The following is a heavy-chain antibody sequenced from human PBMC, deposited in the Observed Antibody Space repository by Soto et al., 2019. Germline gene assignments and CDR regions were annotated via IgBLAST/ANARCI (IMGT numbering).Heavy chain of an antibody. CDR3: ARDQPLTSQTWYFDY. J-gene: IGHJ4*02. V-gene: IGHV4-59*01. D-gene: IGHD2-2*01. CDR2: VYYSGST. Sequence: QVQLQESGPGLVKPSETLSLTCTVSGDSISTYYWSWIRQPPGKGLEWIGYVYYSGSTNYNPSLKSRLTISIDTSKNQFSLKMSSVTAADTAVYYCARDQPLTSQTWYFDYWGRGTLVTVSS. CDR1: GDSISTYY.